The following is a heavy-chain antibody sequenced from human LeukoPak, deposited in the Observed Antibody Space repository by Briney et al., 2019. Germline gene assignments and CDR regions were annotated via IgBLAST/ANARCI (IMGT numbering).Heavy chain of an antibody. Sequence: GGSLRLSCAASGFTFSSYAMSWVRQAPGEGLEWVSAISGSGGSTYYADSVKGRFTISRDNSKNTLYLQMNSLRAEDTAVYYCARGPASQILTGYFTSGAFDIWGQGTMVTVSS. CDR1: GFTFSSYA. CDR2: ISGSGGST. J-gene: IGHJ3*02. CDR3: ARGPASQILTGYFTSGAFDI. V-gene: IGHV3-23*01. D-gene: IGHD3-9*01.